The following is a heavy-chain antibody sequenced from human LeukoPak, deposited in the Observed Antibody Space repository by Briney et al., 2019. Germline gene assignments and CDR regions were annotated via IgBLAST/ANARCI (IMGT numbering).Heavy chain of an antibody. Sequence: GGSLRPSCAASGFTFSRYWMHWVRQAPGKGLVWVSRLNSDGSSTTYADSVKGRFTISRDNAKNTLYLQMNSLRAEDTAVYYCVRGGGYYFDYWGQGTLVTVSS. CDR2: LNSDGSST. CDR1: GFTFSRYW. CDR3: VRGGGYYFDY. V-gene: IGHV3-74*01. D-gene: IGHD3-16*01. J-gene: IGHJ4*02.